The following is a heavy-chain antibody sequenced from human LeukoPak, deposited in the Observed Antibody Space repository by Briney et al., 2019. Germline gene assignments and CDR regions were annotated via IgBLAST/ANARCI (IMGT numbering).Heavy chain of an antibody. V-gene: IGHV1-69*05. D-gene: IGHD6-19*01. CDR2: IIPIFGTA. Sequence: GSSVKVSCKASGGTSSSYAISWVRQAPGQGLEWMGGIIPIFGTANYAQKFQGRVTITTDESTSTAYMELSSLRSEDTAVYYCARCPYSSGWTYYYYYYMDVWGKGTTVTVSS. J-gene: IGHJ6*03. CDR1: GGTSSSYA. CDR3: ARCPYSSGWTYYYYYYMDV.